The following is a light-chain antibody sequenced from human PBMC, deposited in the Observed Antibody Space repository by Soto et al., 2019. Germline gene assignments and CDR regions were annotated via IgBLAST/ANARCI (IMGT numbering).Light chain of an antibody. CDR2: GAS. Sequence: EIVMTQSPATLSVSPGERATFSCRASRSVSSNLAWYQQKPGQAPRLLIYGASTRATGIPARFSGSGSGTDFTLTISRLQSGDFAVYYCQQYMNWPITFGQGTRLEIK. CDR1: RSVSSN. CDR3: QQYMNWPIT. J-gene: IGKJ5*01. V-gene: IGKV3-15*01.